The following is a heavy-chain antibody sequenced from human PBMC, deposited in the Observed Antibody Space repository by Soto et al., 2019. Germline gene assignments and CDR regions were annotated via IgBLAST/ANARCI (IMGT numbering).Heavy chain of an antibody. CDR2: IFSNDEK. V-gene: IGHV2-26*01. CDR1: GFSLSNARMG. CDR3: ARMADYYDSSGYPPGAFDI. D-gene: IGHD3-22*01. J-gene: IGHJ3*02. Sequence: QVTLKESGPVLVKPTETLTLTCTVSGFSLSNARMGVSWIRQPPGKALEWLAHIFSNDEKSYSTSLKSRLTISEDTSKSQVVLTMTNMDPVDTATYYCARMADYYDSSGYPPGAFDIWGQGTMVTVSS.